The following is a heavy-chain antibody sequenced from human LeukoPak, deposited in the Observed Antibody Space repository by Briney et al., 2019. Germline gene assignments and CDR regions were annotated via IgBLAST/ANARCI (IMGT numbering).Heavy chain of an antibody. CDR3: ARVRYDYVWWSYFAFDY. CDR1: GYTFTSYG. Sequence: GASVKVSCKASGYTFTSYGISWVRQAPGQGLEWMGWISAYNGNTNYAQKLQGRVTMTTDTSTSTAYMELRSLRSDNTAVYYCARVRYDYVWWSYFAFDYWGQGTLVTVSS. CDR2: ISAYNGNT. J-gene: IGHJ4*02. D-gene: IGHD3-16*01. V-gene: IGHV1-18*01.